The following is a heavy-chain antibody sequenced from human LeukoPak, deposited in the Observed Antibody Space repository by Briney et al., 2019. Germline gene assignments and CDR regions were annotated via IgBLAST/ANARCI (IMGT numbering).Heavy chain of an antibody. J-gene: IGHJ4*02. CDR1: GGSISSYY. D-gene: IGHD6-13*01. V-gene: IGHV4-59*01. Sequence: PSETLSLTCTVSGGSISSYYWSWIRQPPGKGLEWIGYIYYSGSTNYNPSLKSRVTISIDTSKNQFSLKLSSVTAADTAVYYCARGGSHSGAAAKPDYWGQGTLVTVSS. CDR3: ARGGSHSGAAAKPDY. CDR2: IYYSGST.